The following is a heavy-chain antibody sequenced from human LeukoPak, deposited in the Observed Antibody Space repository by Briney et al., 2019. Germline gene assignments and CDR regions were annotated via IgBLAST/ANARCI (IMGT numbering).Heavy chain of an antibody. CDR2: ISRHNGNT. J-gene: IGHJ4*01. CDR3: ARVDITISGTVITPFDY. D-gene: IGHD3-3*01. V-gene: IGHV1-18*04. CDR1: GYSFRSYG. Sequence: ASVKVSCKASGYSFRSYGISWVRQAPGQGLEWMGWISRHNGNTNYAQNLQGRVTTTTDTSTGTAYMEVRSLRSDDTAMYYCARVDITISGTVITPFDYWGPGTLVTVSS.